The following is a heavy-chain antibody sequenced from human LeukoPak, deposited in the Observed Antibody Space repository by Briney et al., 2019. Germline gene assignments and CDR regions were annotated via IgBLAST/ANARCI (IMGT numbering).Heavy chain of an antibody. Sequence: PGGSLRLSCAASGLIFSSYSMNWVRQAPGKGLEWVSYISSSSNTIYYIDSVQGRFTISRDNAKNSLYLQMNSLRAEDTAVYYCATVPGEAAVAGMYYFDYWGQGTLVTVSS. CDR3: ATVPGEAAVAGMYYFDY. CDR2: ISSSSNTI. CDR1: GLIFSSYS. D-gene: IGHD6-19*01. V-gene: IGHV3-48*04. J-gene: IGHJ4*02.